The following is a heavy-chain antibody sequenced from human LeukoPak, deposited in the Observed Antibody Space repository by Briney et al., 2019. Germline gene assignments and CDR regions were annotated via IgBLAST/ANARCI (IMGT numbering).Heavy chain of an antibody. Sequence: GGSLRLSCAVSGLTFSRYAISWVRQAPGKGLEWVSVLYSGGNTYYADSVKGRFTISRDNSKNTLYLQMNSLRAEDTAVYYCARYDGGSGPFDYWGQGTLVTVSS. CDR1: GLTFSRYA. J-gene: IGHJ4*02. CDR3: ARYDGGSGPFDY. D-gene: IGHD3-10*01. V-gene: IGHV3-53*01. CDR2: LYSGGNT.